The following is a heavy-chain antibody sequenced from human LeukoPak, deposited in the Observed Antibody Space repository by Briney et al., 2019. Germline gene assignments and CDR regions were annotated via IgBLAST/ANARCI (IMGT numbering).Heavy chain of an antibody. Sequence: SETLSLTCAVYGGSFSGYYWSWIRQPPGKGLEWIGEINHSGSTNYNPSLKSRVTISVDTSKNQFSLKLSSVTAADTAVYYCARDPTTEPNIAYYFDFWGQGTLVTVSS. CDR3: ARDPTTEPNIAYYFDF. J-gene: IGHJ4*02. CDR1: GGSFSGYY. CDR2: INHSGST. D-gene: IGHD4-17*01. V-gene: IGHV4-34*01.